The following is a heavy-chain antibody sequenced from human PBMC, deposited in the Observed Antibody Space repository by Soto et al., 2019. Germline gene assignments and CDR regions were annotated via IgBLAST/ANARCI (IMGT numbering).Heavy chain of an antibody. CDR1: GFTFSSYW. Sequence: GGSLRLSCAASGFTFSSYWMSWVRQAPGKGLEWVANIKQDGSEKYYVDSVKGRFTISRDNAKNSLYLQMNSLRAEDTAVYYCARDFGFIAAAGTFDYWGQGTLVTVSS. CDR2: IKQDGSEK. CDR3: ARDFGFIAAAGTFDY. V-gene: IGHV3-7*01. D-gene: IGHD6-13*01. J-gene: IGHJ4*02.